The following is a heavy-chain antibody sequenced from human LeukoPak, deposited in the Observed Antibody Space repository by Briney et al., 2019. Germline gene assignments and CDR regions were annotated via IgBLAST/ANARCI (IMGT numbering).Heavy chain of an antibody. D-gene: IGHD3-3*01. CDR1: GGSFSGYY. CDR3: ARQGRITIFGVVIIGEGFDY. CDR2: INHSGST. J-gene: IGHJ4*02. Sequence: SETLSLTCAVYGGSFSGYYWSWIRQPPGKGLEWIGEINHSGSTNYNPSLKSRVTISVDTSKNQFSLKLSSVTAADTAVYYCARQGRITIFGVVIIGEGFDYWGQGTLVTVSS. V-gene: IGHV4-34*01.